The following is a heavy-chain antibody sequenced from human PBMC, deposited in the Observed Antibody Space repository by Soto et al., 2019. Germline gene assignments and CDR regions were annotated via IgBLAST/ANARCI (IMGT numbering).Heavy chain of an antibody. CDR3: ETDWSLIY. D-gene: IGHD2-8*02. CDR1: GFTFSDYF. Sequence: WGSLLSFITSGFTFSDYFMTWIRQAPGKGLEWVSYITSDSTIYYADSVKGRFTISRDNAKSSLYLQMNSLRAEDTAVYYCETDWSLIYWGQGTLVTVSS. CDR2: ITSDSTI. J-gene: IGHJ4*02. V-gene: IGHV3-11*01.